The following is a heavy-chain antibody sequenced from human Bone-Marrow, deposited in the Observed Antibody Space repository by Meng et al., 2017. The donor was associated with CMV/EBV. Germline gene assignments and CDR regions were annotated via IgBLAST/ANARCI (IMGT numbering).Heavy chain of an antibody. CDR1: SGDYY. D-gene: IGHD3-16*02. Sequence: SGDYYWSWSRQHPGKGLEGIGYIYYSESTYYNPSLKSRLTISVDTSKNQYSLKLSSVTAADTAVYYCARVRMITFGGIISHRYFDYWGQGTLVTVSS. V-gene: IGHV4-31*02. J-gene: IGHJ4*02. CDR3: ARVRMITFGGIISHRYFDY. CDR2: IYYSEST.